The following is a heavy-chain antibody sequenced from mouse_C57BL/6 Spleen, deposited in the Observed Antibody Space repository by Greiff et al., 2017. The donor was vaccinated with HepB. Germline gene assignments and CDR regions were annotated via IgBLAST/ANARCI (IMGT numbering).Heavy chain of an antibody. CDR2: ISSGGDYI. J-gene: IGHJ4*01. CDR1: GFTFSSYA. CDR3: TKYYDYDEGAMDY. V-gene: IGHV5-9-1*02. D-gene: IGHD2-4*01. Sequence: EVQGVESGEGLVKPGGSLKLSCAASGFTFSSYAMSWVRQTPEKRLEWVAYISSGGDYIYYADTVKGRFTISRDNARNTLYLQMSSLKSEDTAMYYCTKYYDYDEGAMDYWGQGTSVTVSS.